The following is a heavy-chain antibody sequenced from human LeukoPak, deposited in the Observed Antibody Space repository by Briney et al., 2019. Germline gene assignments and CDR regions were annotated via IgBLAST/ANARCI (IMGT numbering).Heavy chain of an antibody. CDR2: IKEDGSVK. CDR3: ASSGITGTTYSLNFYYFDY. CDR1: GFTFSTYW. J-gene: IGHJ4*02. V-gene: IGHV3-7*01. Sequence: GGSLRVSCAASGFTFSTYWMSWVRQAPGKGLERVANIKEDGSVKYYLDSVKGRFTISRDNAKSTLYLQMNSLRAEDTAVYYCASSGITGTTYSLNFYYFDYWGQGTLVTVSS. D-gene: IGHD1-7*01.